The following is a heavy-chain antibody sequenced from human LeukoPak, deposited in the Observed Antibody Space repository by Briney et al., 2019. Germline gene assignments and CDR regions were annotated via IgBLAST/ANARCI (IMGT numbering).Heavy chain of an antibody. Sequence: SETLSLTCTVSGGSISSGNYYWAWIRQPPGKGLERIGSIYYSGSTYYNPSLKSRVTISVDTSKNQFSLKLSSVTAADTAVYYCARDYYDSSGYSFLDYWGQGTLVTVSS. D-gene: IGHD3-22*01. CDR2: IYYSGST. V-gene: IGHV4-39*07. CDR1: GGSISSGNYY. J-gene: IGHJ4*02. CDR3: ARDYYDSSGYSFLDY.